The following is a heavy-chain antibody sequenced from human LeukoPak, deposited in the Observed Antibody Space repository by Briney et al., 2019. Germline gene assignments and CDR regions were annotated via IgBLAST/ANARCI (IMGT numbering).Heavy chain of an antibody. CDR1: GGSISNINSY. CDR2: IYYTGTT. CDR3: ARDNVAGTRQIDF. D-gene: IGHD6-19*01. V-gene: IGHV4-39*07. Sequence: SETLSLTCTVSGGSISNINSYWVWIRQPPGKGLEWIGNIYYTGTTYYNTALKSRVTMSVDTSKSQFSLRLFSVTAADTAVYYCARDNVAGTRQIDFWGQGTLVSVSS. J-gene: IGHJ4*02.